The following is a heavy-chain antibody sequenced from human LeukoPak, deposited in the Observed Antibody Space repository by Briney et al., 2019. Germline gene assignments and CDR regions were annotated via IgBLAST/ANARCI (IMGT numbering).Heavy chain of an antibody. V-gene: IGHV3-33*01. D-gene: IGHD4-23*01. J-gene: IGHJ4*02. CDR1: GFTFSSHG. CDR2: IWYDASNK. CDR3: ARNLRKYGSNSEYFGY. Sequence: PGGSLRLSCAASGFTFSSHGMHWVRQAPGKGLEWVAVIWYDASNKYYADSVKGRFTVSRDNSKNTLYLQMNSLRAEDTAMYYCARNLRKYGSNSEYFGYWGQGTVVTVSS.